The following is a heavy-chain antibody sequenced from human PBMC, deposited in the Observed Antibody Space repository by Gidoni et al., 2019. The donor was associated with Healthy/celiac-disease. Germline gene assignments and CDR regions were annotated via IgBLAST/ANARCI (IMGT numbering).Heavy chain of an antibody. V-gene: IGHV4-4*02. CDR2: IYHSGST. CDR1: GGPIRRSNW. Sequence: QVQLQESGPGLVKPSGTLSLTCAVSGGPIRRSNWWRWVRQPPGKGLEWIGEIYHSGSTNSNPSIKSRVTISVDKSKNQFSLKLSSVTAADTAVYYCARFPRPGQDGDAFDIWGQGTMVTVSS. J-gene: IGHJ3*02. CDR3: ARFPRPGQDGDAFDI.